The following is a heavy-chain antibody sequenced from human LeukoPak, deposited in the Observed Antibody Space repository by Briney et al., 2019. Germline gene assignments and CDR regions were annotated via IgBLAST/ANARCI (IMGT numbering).Heavy chain of an antibody. CDR2: IIPIFGAA. D-gene: IGHD3-10*01. J-gene: IGHJ5*02. CDR1: GYTFTGYY. V-gene: IGHV1-69*13. CDR3: ARDAKPGYGSGSYYQVGFDP. Sequence: ASVKVSCKASGYTFTGYYMHWVRQAPGQGLEWMGGIIPIFGAANYAQKFQGRVTITADESTSTAYMELSSLRSEDTAVYYCARDAKPGYGSGSYYQVGFDPWGQGTLVTVSS.